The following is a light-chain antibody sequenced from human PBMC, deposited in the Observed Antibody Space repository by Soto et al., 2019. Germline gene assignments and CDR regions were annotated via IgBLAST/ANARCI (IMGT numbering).Light chain of an antibody. Sequence: EIVLTQSPGTLSLSPGERATLSCRASQNGYNNYLDWYQQKPGQAPRLLINGASSMATGIPDRFSGSGSGTDFTLNISRREPEDVAVYYCQQYGRSPPTFGGGTKVAI. V-gene: IGKV3-20*01. CDR1: QNGYNNY. CDR2: GAS. CDR3: QQYGRSPPT. J-gene: IGKJ4*01.